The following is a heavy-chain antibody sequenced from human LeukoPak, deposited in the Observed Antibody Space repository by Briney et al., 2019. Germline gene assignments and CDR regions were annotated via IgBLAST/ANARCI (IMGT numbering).Heavy chain of an antibody. CDR2: IYYSGST. CDR1: GASIRNYY. J-gene: IGHJ5*02. CDR3: ARRYSSSWYVGFFDP. D-gene: IGHD6-13*01. V-gene: IGHV4-59*08. Sequence: SETLSLTCTVSGASIRNYYWSWIRHSPGKGLEWIGDIYYSGSTNYNPSLESRVAMSVATSKNQFSLRLSSVTAADTAIYYCARRYSSSWYVGFFDPWGQGTLVTVSS.